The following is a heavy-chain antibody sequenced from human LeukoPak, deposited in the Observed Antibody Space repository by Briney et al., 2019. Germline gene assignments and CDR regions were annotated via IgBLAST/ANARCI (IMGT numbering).Heavy chain of an antibody. V-gene: IGHV3-21*01. J-gene: IGHJ4*02. CDR3: ARDKEMATPDY. CDR1: GFTFSSYE. Sequence: SGGSLRLSCAASGFTFSSYEMNWVRQAPGKGLEWVSSISSSSSYIYYADSVKGRFTISRDNAKNSLYLQMNSLRAEDTAVYYCARDKEMATPDYWGQGTLVTVSS. CDR2: ISSSSSYI. D-gene: IGHD5-24*01.